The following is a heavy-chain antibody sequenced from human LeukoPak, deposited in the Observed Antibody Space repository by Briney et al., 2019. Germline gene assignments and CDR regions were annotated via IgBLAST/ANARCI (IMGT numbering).Heavy chain of an antibody. D-gene: IGHD2-2*01. J-gene: IGHJ6*02. Sequence: GGSLRLSCAASGFTFSSYAMSWVRQAPGKGLEWVSAISGSGGSTYYADSVKGRFTISRDNSKNTLYLQIDILRVEDTALYFCARDYQFIQEVWGQGTTVTVSS. CDR2: ISGSGGST. CDR3: ARDYQFIQEV. V-gene: IGHV3-23*01. CDR1: GFTFSSYA.